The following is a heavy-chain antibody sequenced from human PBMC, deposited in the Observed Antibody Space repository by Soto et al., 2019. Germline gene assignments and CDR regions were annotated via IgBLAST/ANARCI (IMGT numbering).Heavy chain of an antibody. CDR1: GFTFSNYA. Sequence: EVQLLESGGGLVQPGGSLRLSCAASGFTFSNYAMSWVRQAPGKGLEWVSPIGVGGNTPYYADSVKGRFTISRDNSKNTLYLQMNSLRAEDTAVYYCAKSTCGANCNGGFFDYWGQETLVTVSS. CDR3: AKSTCGANCNGGFFDY. D-gene: IGHD2-21*02. J-gene: IGHJ4*02. CDR2: IGVGGNTP. V-gene: IGHV3-23*01.